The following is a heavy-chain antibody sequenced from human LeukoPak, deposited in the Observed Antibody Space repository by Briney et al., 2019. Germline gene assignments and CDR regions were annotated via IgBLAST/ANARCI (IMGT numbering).Heavy chain of an antibody. CDR2: IYYSGST. Sequence: SETLSLTCTVSGGSIFSGGYYWSWIRQHPGNGLEWIGYIYYSGSTYYNPSLKSRVTISMDTSKNQLSLKLSSVTAADTAVYYCARISSRGLGFDIWGQGAMVTVSS. CDR3: ARISSRGLGFDI. J-gene: IGHJ3*02. D-gene: IGHD3/OR15-3a*01. V-gene: IGHV4-31*03. CDR1: GGSIFSGGYY.